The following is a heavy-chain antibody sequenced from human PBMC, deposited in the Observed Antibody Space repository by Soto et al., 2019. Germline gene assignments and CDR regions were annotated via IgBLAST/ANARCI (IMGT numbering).Heavy chain of an antibody. V-gene: IGHV3-23*01. CDR2: ISGSGGST. CDR1: GFTFSSYA. J-gene: IGHJ4*02. CDR3: XNGGYSYGYGAEYYFDY. Sequence: GGSLRLSCAASGFTFSSYAMSWVRQAPGKGLEWVSAISGSGGSTYYADSVKGRFTISRDNSKNTLYLQMNSLRAEDTAVYYCXNGGYSYGYGAEYYFDYWGQGTLVTVSS. D-gene: IGHD5-18*01.